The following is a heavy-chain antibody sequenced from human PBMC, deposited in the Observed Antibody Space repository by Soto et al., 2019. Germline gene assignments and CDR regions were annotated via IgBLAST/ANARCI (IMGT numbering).Heavy chain of an antibody. CDR3: ARDGRVRGVNYYYYGMDV. V-gene: IGHV4-30-4*01. Sequence: KTSETLSLTCTVSGGSISSGDYYWSWIRQPPGKGLEWIGYIYYSGSTYYNPSLKSRVTISVDTSKNQFSLKLSSVTAADTAVYYCARDGRVRGVNYYYYGMDVWGQGTTVTVSS. D-gene: IGHD3-10*01. CDR1: GGSISSGDYY. J-gene: IGHJ6*02. CDR2: IYYSGST.